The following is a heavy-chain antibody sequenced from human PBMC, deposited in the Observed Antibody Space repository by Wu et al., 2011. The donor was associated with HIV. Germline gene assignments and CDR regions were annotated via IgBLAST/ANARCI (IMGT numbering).Heavy chain of an antibody. CDR2: IIPILGRT. CDR3: ARDLSGTFDL. V-gene: IGHV1-69*18. Sequence: QVQLVQSGAEVKKPGSSVKVSCKASGGTFSSYGINWVRQAPGQGLEWMGRIIPILGRTNYAQKFWGRLTATTDESTSTAYMELSSLRFDDTAVYYCARDLSGTFDLWGQGTLVTVSS. J-gene: IGHJ4*02. D-gene: IGHD6-19*01. CDR1: GGTFSSYG.